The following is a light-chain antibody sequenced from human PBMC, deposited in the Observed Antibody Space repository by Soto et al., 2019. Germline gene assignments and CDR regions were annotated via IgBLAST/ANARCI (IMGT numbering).Light chain of an antibody. CDR2: GAS. V-gene: IGKV3-20*01. Sequence: EIVLTQSPGTLSLSPGERATLSCRASQSVSSSYLAWYQQKPGQAPRLLIYGASSRATGIPDRFSGSGSGTDFTLTISGLEPEDFAVYYCQQYGSSLTWTFGQGTKV. J-gene: IGKJ1*01. CDR3: QQYGSSLTWT. CDR1: QSVSSSY.